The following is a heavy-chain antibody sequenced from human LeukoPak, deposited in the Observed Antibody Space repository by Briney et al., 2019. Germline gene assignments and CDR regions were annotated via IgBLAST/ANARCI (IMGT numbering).Heavy chain of an antibody. CDR1: GFTFSSYS. V-gene: IGHV3-48*01. CDR3: ARARSSYGYGDAFDI. CDR2: ISSSSSTI. Sequence: GGSLRLSCAASGFTFSSYSMNWVRQAPGKGLEWVSYISSSSSTIYYADSVKGRFTISRDNSKDTLYLQMNSLRAEDTAVYYCARARSSYGYGDAFDIWGQGAMVTVSS. D-gene: IGHD5-18*01. J-gene: IGHJ3*02.